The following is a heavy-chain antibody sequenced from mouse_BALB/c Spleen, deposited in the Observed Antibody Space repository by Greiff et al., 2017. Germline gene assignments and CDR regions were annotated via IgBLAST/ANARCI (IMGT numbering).Heavy chain of an antibody. CDR1: GFSLTSYG. J-gene: IGHJ2*01. D-gene: IGHD2-1*01. V-gene: IGHV2-9*02. Sequence: VMLVESGPGLVAPSQSLSITCTVSGFSLTSYGVHWVRQPPGKGLEWLGVIWAGGSTNYNSALMSRLSISKDNSKSQVFLKMNSLQTDDTAMYYCARASYGNLDYWGQGTTLTVSS. CDR3: ARASYGNLDY. CDR2: IWAGGST.